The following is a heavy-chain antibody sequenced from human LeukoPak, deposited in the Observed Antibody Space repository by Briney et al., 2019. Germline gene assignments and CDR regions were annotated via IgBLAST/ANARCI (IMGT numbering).Heavy chain of an antibody. CDR2: IYYSGST. Sequence: SETLSLTCTVSGGSISSYYWSWIRQPPGKGLEWIGYIYYSGSTNYNPSLKSRVTISVDTSKNQFSLKLSSVTAADTAVYYCARDRSHSYDSSGYDYWGQGTLVTVSS. CDR3: ARDRSHSYDSSGYDY. J-gene: IGHJ4*02. D-gene: IGHD3-22*01. CDR1: GGSISSYY. V-gene: IGHV4-59*01.